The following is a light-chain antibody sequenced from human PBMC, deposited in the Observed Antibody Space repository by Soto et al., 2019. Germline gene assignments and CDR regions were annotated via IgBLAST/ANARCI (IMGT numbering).Light chain of an antibody. Sequence: QSILTPPASVSGSPGQSSTISCTGTISDVGAYNYVPWYQQHPGKAPKLMIYEVSNRPSGVSNRFSGSKSGNTASLTISGPQAEDEADYYCSSYTSSRTRVFGTGTKVNVL. CDR2: EVS. CDR3: SSYTSSRTRV. J-gene: IGLJ1*01. CDR1: ISDVGAYNY. V-gene: IGLV2-14*01.